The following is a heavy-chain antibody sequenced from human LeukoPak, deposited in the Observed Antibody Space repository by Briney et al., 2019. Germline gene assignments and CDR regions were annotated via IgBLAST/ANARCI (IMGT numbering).Heavy chain of an antibody. CDR3: ARDRGYYYGSGTDDYYYYGMDV. CDR1: GYTFTGYY. CDR2: INPNSGGT. V-gene: IGHV1-2*02. Sequence: ASVKVSCKASGYTFTGYYMHWVRQAPGQGLEWMGWINPNSGGTNYAQKFQGRVTMTRDTSISTAYMELSRLRSDDTAVYYCARDRGYYYGSGTDDYYYYGMDVWGQGTTVTVSS. J-gene: IGHJ6*02. D-gene: IGHD3-10*01.